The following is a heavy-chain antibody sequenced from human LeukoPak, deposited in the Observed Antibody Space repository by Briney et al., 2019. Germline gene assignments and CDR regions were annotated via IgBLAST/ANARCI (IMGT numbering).Heavy chain of an antibody. CDR2: IYYSGST. J-gene: IGHJ3*02. CDR1: GGPISSGGYY. Sequence: TLSLTCTVSGGPISSGGYYWSWIRQHPGKGPEWIGYIYYSGSTYYNPSLKSRVTISVDTSKNQFSLKLSSVTAADTAVYYCAREVAVAGTNAFDIWGQGTMVTVSS. CDR3: AREVAVAGTNAFDI. V-gene: IGHV4-31*03. D-gene: IGHD6-19*01.